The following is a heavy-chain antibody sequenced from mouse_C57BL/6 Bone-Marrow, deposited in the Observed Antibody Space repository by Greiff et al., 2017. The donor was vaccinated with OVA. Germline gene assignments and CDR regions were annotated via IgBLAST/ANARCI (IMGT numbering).Heavy chain of an antibody. D-gene: IGHD2-3*01. V-gene: IGHV1-63*01. CDR1: GYTFTNYW. Sequence: VQLQQSGAELVRPGTSVKMSCKASGYTFTNYWIGWAKQRPGHGLEWIGDIYPGGGYTNYNEKFKGKATLTADKSSSTAYMQFSSLTSEDSAIYYCARAPDGYYVYYFDYWGQGTTLTVSS. J-gene: IGHJ2*01. CDR3: ARAPDGYYVYYFDY. CDR2: IYPGGGYT.